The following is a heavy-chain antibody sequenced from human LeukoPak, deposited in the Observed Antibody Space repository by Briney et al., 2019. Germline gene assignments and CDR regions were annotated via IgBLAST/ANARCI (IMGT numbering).Heavy chain of an antibody. CDR1: GYTFTGYY. V-gene: IGHV1-2*02. CDR3: ARVRHYVWGSYRYFDY. Sequence: ASVKVYCKASGYTFTGYYMHWVRQAPGQGLEWMGWINPNSGGTNYAQKFQGRVTMTRDTSISTAYMELSRLRSDDTAVYYCARVRHYVWGSYRYFDYWGQGTLVTVSS. CDR2: INPNSGGT. J-gene: IGHJ4*02. D-gene: IGHD3-16*02.